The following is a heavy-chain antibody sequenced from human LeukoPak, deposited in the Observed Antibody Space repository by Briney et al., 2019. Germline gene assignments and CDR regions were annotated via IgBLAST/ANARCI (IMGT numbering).Heavy chain of an antibody. CDR1: GGSISSSSYY. CDR2: IYYSGST. V-gene: IGHV4-39*07. CDR3: AKKSSSLPNLVDP. D-gene: IGHD6-13*01. J-gene: IGHJ5*01. Sequence: SETLSLTCTVSGGSISSSSYYWGWIRQPPGKGLEWIGSIYYSGSTYYNPSLKSRVTISVDTSKNQFSLKLSSVTAADTAVYYCAKKSSSLPNLVDPLGQGTLVTVSS.